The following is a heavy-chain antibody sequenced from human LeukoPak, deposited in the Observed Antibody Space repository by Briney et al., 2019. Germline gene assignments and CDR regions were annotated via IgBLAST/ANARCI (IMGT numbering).Heavy chain of an antibody. D-gene: IGHD3-22*01. CDR2: INHSGNT. CDR3: ARGATSYYDSSGYYYWFDP. V-gene: IGHV4-34*01. Sequence: SETLSLTCAVYGGSFSGYYWSWIRQPPGKGLEWVGEINHSGNTNYNPSLKSRVTISVDTSKNQFSLKLSSVTAADTAVYYCARGATSYYDSSGYYYWFDPWGQGTLVTVSS. CDR1: GGSFSGYY. J-gene: IGHJ5*02.